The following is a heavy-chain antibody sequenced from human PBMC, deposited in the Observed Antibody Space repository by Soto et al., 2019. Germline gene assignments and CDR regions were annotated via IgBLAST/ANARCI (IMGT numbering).Heavy chain of an antibody. CDR3: ARERPPVVGGY. CDR1: GYSFTSYA. J-gene: IGHJ4*02. CDR2: INAGNGNT. D-gene: IGHD2-15*01. V-gene: IGHV1-3*01. Sequence: QVQLVQSGAEVKKPGASVKVSCKASGYSFTSYAMHWVRQAPGQRLEWMGWINAGNGNTKYSQKFQGRVTITRDTSASTAYMELSSLRSEDTAVYYCARERPPVVGGYWGQGTLVTVSS.